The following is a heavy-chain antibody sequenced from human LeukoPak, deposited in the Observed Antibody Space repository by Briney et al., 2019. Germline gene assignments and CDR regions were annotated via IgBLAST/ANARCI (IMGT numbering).Heavy chain of an antibody. J-gene: IGHJ3*02. D-gene: IGHD3-9*01. CDR2: IIPIFGTA. V-gene: IGHV1-69*13. CDR3: ARSYDILTGYDAFDI. CDR1: GGTFSSYA. Sequence: SVKVSCKASGGTFSSYAISWVRQAPGQGLEWMGGIIPIFGTANYAQKFQGRVTITADESTSTAYMELSSLRSEDTAVYYCARSYDILTGYDAFDIWGQGTMVTVSS.